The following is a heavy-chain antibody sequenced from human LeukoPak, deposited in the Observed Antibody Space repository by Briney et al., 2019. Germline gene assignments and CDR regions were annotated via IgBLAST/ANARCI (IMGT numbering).Heavy chain of an antibody. J-gene: IGHJ6*02. CDR2: INHSGST. CDR1: GGSFSGYY. V-gene: IGHV4-34*01. CDR3: ARGLWFGAPYYYYGMDV. D-gene: IGHD3-10*01. Sequence: PSETLSLTCAVYGGSFSGYYWSWIRQPPGKGLEWIGEINHSGSTNYNPSLKSRVTISVDTSKNQFSLKLSSVTAADTAVYYCARGLWFGAPYYYYGMDVWGQGTTVTVSS.